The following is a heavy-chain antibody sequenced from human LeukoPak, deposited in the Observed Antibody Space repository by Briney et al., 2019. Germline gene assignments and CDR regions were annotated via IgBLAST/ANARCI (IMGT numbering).Heavy chain of an antibody. CDR2: INWNGGST. CDR3: SREYYDRSGYYYPFDS. J-gene: IGHJ4*02. CDR1: GFTFDDYG. V-gene: IGHV3-20*04. Sequence: GGSLRLSCAASGFTFDDYGMSWVRQAPGKGLEWVSGINWNGGSTGYADSVKGRFTISRDNAKNSLYLQMNSLRAEDTALYYCSREYYDRSGYYYPFDSWGQGTLVTVSS. D-gene: IGHD3-22*01.